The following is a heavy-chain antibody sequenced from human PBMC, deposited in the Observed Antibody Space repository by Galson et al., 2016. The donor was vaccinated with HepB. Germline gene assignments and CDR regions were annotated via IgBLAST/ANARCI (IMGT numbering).Heavy chain of an antibody. V-gene: IGHV6-1*01. CDR3: ARTSPFNTGTFDY. D-gene: IGHD1-7*01. CDR2: TYYKSKWYN. J-gene: IGHJ4*02. CDR1: GDSVSSTSAN. Sequence: CAISGDSVSSTSANWNWIRQSPSRGLEWLGRTYYKSKWYNDYAVSVQSRITINPDTSKNQFSPQLDSMTTEDTAVYYCARTSPFNTGTFDYWGQGTLVTVYS.